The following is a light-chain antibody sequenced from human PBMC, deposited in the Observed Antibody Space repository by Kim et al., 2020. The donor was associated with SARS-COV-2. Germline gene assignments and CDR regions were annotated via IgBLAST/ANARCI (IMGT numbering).Light chain of an antibody. CDR1: DIGRRT. CDR2: RDR. Sequence: SYELTQPLSLSVALGQTATITCGGIDIGRRTVNWYQKKAGQAPVLFIYRDRNRPSGIPDRFSGSNSGNTATLTISGAQAGDEADYYCQMWDSGVVFGGGTQLTVL. J-gene: IGLJ2*01. V-gene: IGLV3-9*01. CDR3: QMWDSGVV.